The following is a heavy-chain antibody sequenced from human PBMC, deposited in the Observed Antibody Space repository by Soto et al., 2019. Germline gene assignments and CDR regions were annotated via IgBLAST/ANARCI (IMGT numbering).Heavy chain of an antibody. D-gene: IGHD3-3*01. Sequence: SVKVSCKASGGTFSSYAISWVRQAPGQGLEWMGGIIPIFGTANYAQKFQGRVTITADESTSTAYMELSSLRSEDTAVYYCARGVITIFGVVSFWLAPWGQGTRATVSS. J-gene: IGHJ5*02. CDR1: GGTFSSYA. CDR2: IIPIFGTA. V-gene: IGHV1-69*13. CDR3: ARGVITIFGVVSFWLAP.